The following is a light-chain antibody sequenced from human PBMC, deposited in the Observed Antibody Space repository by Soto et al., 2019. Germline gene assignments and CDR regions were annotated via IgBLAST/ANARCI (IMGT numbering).Light chain of an antibody. J-gene: IGLJ2*01. CDR3: CSYAGSSTYVV. CDR1: SSDVGSYNL. Sequence: QSVLTQPASVSGSPGQSITISCTGTSSDVGSYNLVSWYQQHPGKAPKLMIYEGSKPPSGVSNRFSGSKSGNTASLTISGLQAEDGADYYCCSYAGSSTYVVFGGGTKVTVL. V-gene: IGLV2-23*01. CDR2: EGS.